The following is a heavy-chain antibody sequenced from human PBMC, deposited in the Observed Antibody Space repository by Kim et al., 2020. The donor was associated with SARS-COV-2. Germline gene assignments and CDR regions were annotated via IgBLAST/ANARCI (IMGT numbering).Heavy chain of an antibody. CDR3: TRGGISYGMDV. CDR2: T. D-gene: IGHD6-13*01. Sequence: TTHADPVKSGLTISRDHAKNTMSLQMNSLRGEDTAVYYCTRGGISYGMDVWGQGTTVTVSS. V-gene: IGHV3-74*01. J-gene: IGHJ6*02.